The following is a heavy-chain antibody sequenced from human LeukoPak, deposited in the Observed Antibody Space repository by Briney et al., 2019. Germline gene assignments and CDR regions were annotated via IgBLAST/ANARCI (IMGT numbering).Heavy chain of an antibody. D-gene: IGHD5-12*01. CDR3: ACRRGLPNNWFDP. V-gene: IGHV3-11*01. CDR2: ISSSGSTI. J-gene: IGHJ5*02. Sequence: GGSLRLSCAASGFTFSSNAMSWIRQAPGKGLEWVSYISSSGSTIYYADSVKGRFTISRDNAKNSLYLQMNSLRAEDTAVYYCACRRGLPNNWFDPWGQGTLVTVSS. CDR1: GFTFSSNA.